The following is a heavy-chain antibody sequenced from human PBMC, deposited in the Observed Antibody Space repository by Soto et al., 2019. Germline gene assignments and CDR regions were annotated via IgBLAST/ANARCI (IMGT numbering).Heavy chain of an antibody. Sequence: SETLSLTCSVSGYSVSSSDYYWAWIRQPPGKGLEWIGSMFYSGLTYYNPSLKSRVTLSVDTSKNQVSVSLNSVTAADTAVYYCAPLTVSLSCPYGIHVWGQGTTVTVSS. CDR1: GYSVSSSDYY. V-gene: IGHV4-39*01. D-gene: IGHD3-16*01. CDR2: MFYSGLT. J-gene: IGHJ6*02. CDR3: APLTVSLSCPYGIHV.